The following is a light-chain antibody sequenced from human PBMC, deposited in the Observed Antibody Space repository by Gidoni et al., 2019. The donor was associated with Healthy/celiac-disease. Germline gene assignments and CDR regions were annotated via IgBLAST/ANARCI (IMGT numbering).Light chain of an antibody. V-gene: IGKV1-39*01. J-gene: IGKJ3*01. CDR1: QSISSY. CDR3: QQSYSTLL. Sequence: DIQMTQSPSSLSASVGDRVTITCRASQSISSYLNWYQQKPGKAPKLLIYAASSLQSGVPSRFSGSGSGTDFTLTISSLQPEDFATYYCQQSYSTLLFGPXTKVDIK. CDR2: AAS.